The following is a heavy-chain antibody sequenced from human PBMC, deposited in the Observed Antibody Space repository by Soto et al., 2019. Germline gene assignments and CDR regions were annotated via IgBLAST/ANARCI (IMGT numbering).Heavy chain of an antibody. CDR3: ARDRGVAPPVAGNTHYYYYMDV. D-gene: IGHD6-19*01. CDR1: GYSFTNYG. V-gene: IGHV1-18*01. Sequence: QDQLVQSGAEMKKPGASVTVSRKASGYSFTNYGITWVRQAPGQGLEWLGWISAFNGNTHYAQKVQGRVTMTTDASTSTAYMELRSLRSDDTAVYYCARDRGVAPPVAGNTHYYYYMDVWGKGTTVTVSS. CDR2: ISAFNGNT. J-gene: IGHJ6*03.